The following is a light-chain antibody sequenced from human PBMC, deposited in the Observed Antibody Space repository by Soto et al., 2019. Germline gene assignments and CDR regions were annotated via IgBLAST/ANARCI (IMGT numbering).Light chain of an antibody. CDR2: KAS. Sequence: DIQMTQSPSTLSGSVGDRVTITCRASQTISSWLAWYQQKPGKAPKLLIYKASTLKSGVPSRSSGSGSGTEFTLTISSLQPEDFGTYYCLQHNSYPITFGQGTRLEIK. J-gene: IGKJ5*01. CDR3: LQHNSYPIT. V-gene: IGKV1-5*03. CDR1: QTISSW.